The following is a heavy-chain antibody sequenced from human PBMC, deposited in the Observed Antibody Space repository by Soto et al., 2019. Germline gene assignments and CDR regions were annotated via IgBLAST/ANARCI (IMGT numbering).Heavy chain of an antibody. Sequence: XSVKVSCKASGYTFTSYYMHWVRQAPGQGLEWMGIINPSGGSTSYAQKFQGRVTMTRGTSTNTVYMELSSLRSEDTAVYYCARLRIASRNYYGMDVWGQGTTVTVSS. J-gene: IGHJ6*02. V-gene: IGHV1-46*01. CDR2: INPSGGST. D-gene: IGHD6-13*01. CDR3: ARLRIASRNYYGMDV. CDR1: GYTFTSYY.